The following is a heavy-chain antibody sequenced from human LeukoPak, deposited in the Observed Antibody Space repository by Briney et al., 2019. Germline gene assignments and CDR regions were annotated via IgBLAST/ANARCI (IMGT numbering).Heavy chain of an antibody. D-gene: IGHD3-3*01. Sequence: PSQTLSLTCTVSGGSISSGDYYWSWIRQPPGKGLEWIGYIYYSGSTYYNPSLKSRVTISVDTSKNQFSLKLSSVTAADTAVYYCARDEKTYYDFWSGNIPDAFDIWGQGTMVTVSS. CDR3: ARDEKTYYDFWSGNIPDAFDI. CDR1: GGSISSGDYY. CDR2: IYYSGST. V-gene: IGHV4-30-4*08. J-gene: IGHJ3*02.